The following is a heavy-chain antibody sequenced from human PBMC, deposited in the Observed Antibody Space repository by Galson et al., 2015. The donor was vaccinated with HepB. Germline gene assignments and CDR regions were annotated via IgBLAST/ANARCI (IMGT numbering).Heavy chain of an antibody. CDR3: AKKVSGYQNTHFDY. CDR2: IRSKANSYAT. J-gene: IGHJ4*02. D-gene: IGHD3-22*01. CDR1: GFTFSGSA. Sequence: SLRLSCAASGFTFSGSAMHWVRQASGKGLEWVGRIRSKANSYATAYAASVKGRFTISRDDSKNTAYLQMNSLRAEDTAVYYCAKKVSGYQNTHFDYWGQGTLVTVSS. V-gene: IGHV3-73*01.